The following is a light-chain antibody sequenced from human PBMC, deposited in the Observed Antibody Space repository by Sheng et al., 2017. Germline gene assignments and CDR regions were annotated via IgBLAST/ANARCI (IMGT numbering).Light chain of an antibody. J-gene: IGKJ5*01. CDR3: QQSGSSPFT. V-gene: IGKV3-20*01. CDR2: RAS. Sequence: EIVLTQSPGTLSLSPGERATLSCRASQRVTSNYLAWYQQKPGQAPRLLIYRASSRAAGIPDRFSGSGSGTDFTLTISRLEPEDVAIYYCQQSGSSPFTFGQGTRLEIK. CDR1: QRVTSNY.